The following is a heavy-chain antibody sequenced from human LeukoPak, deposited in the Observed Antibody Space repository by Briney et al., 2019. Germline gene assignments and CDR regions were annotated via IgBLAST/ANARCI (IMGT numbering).Heavy chain of an antibody. J-gene: IGHJ4*02. CDR2: IYGDGSFT. Sequence: GGSLRLSCAASGFTFSNFWMHWVRQAPGKGLVWVALIYGDGSFTRYADSVKGRFTVSRDNSKNTLYLQMNSVRAEDTAVYYCANRGSYWGQGTLVTVSS. V-gene: IGHV3-74*01. CDR1: GFTFSNFW. CDR3: ANRGSY. D-gene: IGHD3-16*01.